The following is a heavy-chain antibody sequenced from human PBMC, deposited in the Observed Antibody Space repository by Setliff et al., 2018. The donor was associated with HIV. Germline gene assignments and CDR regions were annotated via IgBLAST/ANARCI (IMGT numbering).Heavy chain of an antibody. Sequence: ASVKVSCKASGYTLTGYYMNWVRQAPGQGLEWMGRINPTSGDTNYAQKFQGRVTMTRDTSISTAYMELSRLKSDDAAVYYCARAAYGYDSSGYFFDYWGQGTLVTVSS. CDR1: GYTLTGYY. J-gene: IGHJ4*02. CDR3: ARAAYGYDSSGYFFDY. D-gene: IGHD3-22*01. V-gene: IGHV1-2*06. CDR2: INPTSGDT.